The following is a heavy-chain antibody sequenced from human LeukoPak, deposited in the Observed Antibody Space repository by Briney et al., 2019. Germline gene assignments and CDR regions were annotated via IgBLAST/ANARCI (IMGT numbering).Heavy chain of an antibody. CDR2: IYYSGST. CDR1: GDSITSRGNY. D-gene: IGHD3-16*01. CDR3: ARAKMGGDYYYMDV. J-gene: IGHJ6*03. V-gene: IGHV4-31*03. Sequence: SETLSLTCTVSGDSITSRGNYWSWTRQHPGKGLEWIGYIYYSGSTYHNPSRESRLTISLDTSKNHFSLKLSSVTAADTAVYFCARAKMGGDYYYMDVWGKGTTVTVSS.